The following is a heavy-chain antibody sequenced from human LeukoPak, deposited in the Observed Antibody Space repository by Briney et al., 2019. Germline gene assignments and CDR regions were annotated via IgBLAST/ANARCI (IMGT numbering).Heavy chain of an antibody. CDR3: AKGSYYYGSGTPGFDY. CDR1: GFTFDDYG. J-gene: IGHJ4*02. Sequence: GGSLRLSCAASGFTFDDYGMSWVRQAPGKGLEWVSAISGSGGSTYYADSVKGRFTISRDNSKNTLYLQMNSLRAEDTAAYYCAKGSYYYGSGTPGFDYWGQGTLVTVSS. CDR2: ISGSGGST. D-gene: IGHD3-10*01. V-gene: IGHV3-23*01.